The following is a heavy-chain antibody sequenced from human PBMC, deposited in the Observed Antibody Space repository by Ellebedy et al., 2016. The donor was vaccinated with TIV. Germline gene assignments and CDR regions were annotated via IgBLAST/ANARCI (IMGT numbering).Heavy chain of an antibody. CDR1: GYTFTGYY. CDR2: INPNSGGT. V-gene: IGHV1-2*04. CDR3: ARDRRRIVRFLEWFGDRYYGMDV. D-gene: IGHD3-3*01. J-gene: IGHJ6*02. Sequence: AASVKVSCKASGYTFTGYYMHWVRQAPGQGLEWMGWINPNSGGTNYAQKFQGWVTMTRDTSISTAYMELSRLRSDETAVYYCARDRRRIVRFLEWFGDRYYGMDVWGQGTTVTVSS.